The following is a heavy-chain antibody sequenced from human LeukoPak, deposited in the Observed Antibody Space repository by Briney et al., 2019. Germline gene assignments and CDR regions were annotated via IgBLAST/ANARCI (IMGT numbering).Heavy chain of an antibody. Sequence: ASVKVSCKASGYTFTGYYMHWVRQAPGQGLEWMGWINPNSGGTNYAQKFHGRVTMTRDTSISTAYMELSRLRSDDTAVYYCAREADYYDSSGYYSYWGQGTLVTVSS. V-gene: IGHV1-2*02. CDR1: GYTFTGYY. D-gene: IGHD3-22*01. CDR2: INPNSGGT. CDR3: AREADYYDSSGYYSY. J-gene: IGHJ4*02.